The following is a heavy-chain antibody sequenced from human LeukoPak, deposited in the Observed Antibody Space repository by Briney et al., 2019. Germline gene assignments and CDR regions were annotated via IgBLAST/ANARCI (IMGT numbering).Heavy chain of an antibody. CDR3: ARDLGYCTGGTCYPNWFDP. V-gene: IGHV1-3*01. D-gene: IGHD2-15*01. Sequence: GASVKVSCKASGYTFTSYGISWVRQAPGQRLEWMGWINAGNDNTKYSQKFQGRVTITRDTSASTAYMELNSLRSEDTAVYYCARDLGYCTGGTCYPNWFDPWGQGTLVTVSS. CDR2: INAGNDNT. J-gene: IGHJ5*02. CDR1: GYTFTSYG.